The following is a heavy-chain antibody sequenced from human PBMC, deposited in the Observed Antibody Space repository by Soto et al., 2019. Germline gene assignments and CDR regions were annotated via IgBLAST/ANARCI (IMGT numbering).Heavy chain of an antibody. CDR2: IYYSGST. CDR1: RGSISSGD. D-gene: IGHD5-18*01. Sequence: SEALSLTWTVSRGSISSGDWSWSRQPPGKGLEWIGYIYYSGSTNYNPSLKSRVTISVDTAKNQFSLTLSSVTAADTAVYYCARRYGSCFDYWSQGTLVTVS. V-gene: IGHV4-59*08. CDR3: ARRYGSCFDY. J-gene: IGHJ4*02.